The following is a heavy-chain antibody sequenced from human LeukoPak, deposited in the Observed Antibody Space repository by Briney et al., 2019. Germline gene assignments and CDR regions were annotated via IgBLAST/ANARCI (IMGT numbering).Heavy chain of an antibody. CDR2: ISYDGSNK. CDR1: GSTFSSYA. V-gene: IGHV3-30*04. CDR3: AKGGGYEAQYYYYYLDV. J-gene: IGHJ6*03. D-gene: IGHD5-12*01. Sequence: GRSLRLSCAASGSTFSSYAMHWVRQAPGKGLEWVAVISYDGSNKYYADSVKGRFTISRDNSKNTLYLQMKSLRAEDTAVYYCAKGGGYEAQYYYYYLDVWGKGTTVTISS.